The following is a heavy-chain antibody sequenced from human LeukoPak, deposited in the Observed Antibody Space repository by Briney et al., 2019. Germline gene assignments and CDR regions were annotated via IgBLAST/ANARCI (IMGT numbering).Heavy chain of an antibody. J-gene: IGHJ4*02. CDR1: GGTFSSYA. CDR3: AITSSGYHTFDY. D-gene: IGHD3-22*01. V-gene: IGHV1-69*05. CDR2: IIPIFGTA. Sequence: SVKVSCKASGGTFSSYAISWVRQAPGQGLEWMGGIIPIFGTANYAQKFQGRVTITTDESTSTAYMELSSLRSEDTAVYYCAITSSGYHTFDYWGQGTLVTVSS.